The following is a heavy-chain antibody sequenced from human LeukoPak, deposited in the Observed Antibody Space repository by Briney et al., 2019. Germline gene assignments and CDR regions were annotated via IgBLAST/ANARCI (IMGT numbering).Heavy chain of an antibody. CDR2: IDGSGRYI. J-gene: IGHJ4*02. CDR1: GFSFSTYA. Sequence: GGSLRLSCAASGFSFSTYAMTWVRQAPERGLEWVSAIDGSGRYIYYRDSVQGRFTNSRDNSKNTLFLQMNSLTAEDSAVYYCAKNYGPGNAFYDYWGQGALVTVSS. V-gene: IGHV3-23*01. D-gene: IGHD3-10*01. CDR3: AKNYGPGNAFYDY.